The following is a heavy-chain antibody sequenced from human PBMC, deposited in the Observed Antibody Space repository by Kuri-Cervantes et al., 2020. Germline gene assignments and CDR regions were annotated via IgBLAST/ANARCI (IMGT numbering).Heavy chain of an antibody. CDR3: ARDTAAGPRTNNWFDP. CDR1: GGTFSSYA. D-gene: IGHD6-13*01. J-gene: IGHJ5*02. Sequence: SVKVSCKASGGTFSSYAISWVRQAPGQGLEWMGGIIPIFGTANYAQKFQGRVTITADESTSTAYMELSSLRSEDTAVYYCARDTAAGPRTNNWFDPWGQGTLVTVSS. V-gene: IGHV1-69*13. CDR2: IIPIFGTA.